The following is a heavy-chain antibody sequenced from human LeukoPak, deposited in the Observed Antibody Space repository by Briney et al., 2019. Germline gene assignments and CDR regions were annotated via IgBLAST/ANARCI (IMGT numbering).Heavy chain of an antibody. D-gene: IGHD3-10*01. Sequence: GGSLRLSCAASGFTFSSYGMHWVRQAPGKGLEWVAVISYDGSNKYYADSVKGRFTISRDNSKNTLYLQINSLRAEDTAVYYCAKDYGLGGFFDYWGQGTLVTVSS. CDR2: ISYDGSNK. J-gene: IGHJ4*02. V-gene: IGHV3-30*18. CDR3: AKDYGLGGFFDY. CDR1: GFTFSSYG.